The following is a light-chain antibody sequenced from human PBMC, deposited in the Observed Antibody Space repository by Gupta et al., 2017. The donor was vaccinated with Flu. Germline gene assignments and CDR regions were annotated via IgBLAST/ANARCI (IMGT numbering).Light chain of an antibody. CDR3: ATWDDSLSDWV. J-gene: IGLJ3*02. CDR2: RTN. Sequence: QSVLTQPPSASGTPGQRVTISCSGSGSNIASNYVYWYQQLQGTAPKLLIYRTNQRPSGVPDRFSGSKSVTSASLAISGLRSEDEADYYCATWDDSLSDWVFGGGTKVTVL. V-gene: IGLV1-47*01. CDR1: GSNIASNY.